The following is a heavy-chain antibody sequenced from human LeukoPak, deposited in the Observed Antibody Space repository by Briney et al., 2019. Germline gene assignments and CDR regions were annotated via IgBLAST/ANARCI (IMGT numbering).Heavy chain of an antibody. Sequence: SETLSLTCTVSGGSFSSYYWSWIRQPRGKGLEWIGYIYYSGSTNYNPSLKSRVTISVDTSKNQFSLKLSSVTAADTAVYYCARGEYSYANYWYFDLWGRGTLVTVSS. CDR1: GGSFSSYY. D-gene: IGHD5-18*01. J-gene: IGHJ2*01. V-gene: IGHV4-59*01. CDR2: IYYSGST. CDR3: ARGEYSYANYWYFDL.